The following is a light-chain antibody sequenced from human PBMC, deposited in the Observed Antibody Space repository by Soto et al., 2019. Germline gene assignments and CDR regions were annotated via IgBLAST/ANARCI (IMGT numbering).Light chain of an antibody. J-gene: IGKJ1*01. CDR2: DAS. CDR3: QQYNSYPCT. V-gene: IGKV1-5*01. Sequence: DIQMTQSPSTLSASVGDRVTITCRASQSISSWLAWYQQKPGKAPKLLIYDASSLESGVPSRFRGSGSGTEFTLTISSLQPDDFAPYYCQQYNSYPCTFGQGTKVEIK. CDR1: QSISSW.